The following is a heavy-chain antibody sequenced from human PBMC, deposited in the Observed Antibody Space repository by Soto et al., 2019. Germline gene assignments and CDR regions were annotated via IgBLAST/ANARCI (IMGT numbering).Heavy chain of an antibody. CDR3: ARQGYSNYGPGVDV. J-gene: IGHJ6*02. Sequence: EVQLVESGGGLVQPGGSLRLSCAASGFTFSVYWMHWVRKAPGKGLVWVSRIDSDGSTTSYADSVKGRFTISRDNAKSTLYLQMNSLRAEDTAVYYCARQGYSNYGPGVDVWGQGTTVTVSS. CDR1: GFTFSVYW. CDR2: IDSDGSTT. V-gene: IGHV3-74*01. D-gene: IGHD4-4*01.